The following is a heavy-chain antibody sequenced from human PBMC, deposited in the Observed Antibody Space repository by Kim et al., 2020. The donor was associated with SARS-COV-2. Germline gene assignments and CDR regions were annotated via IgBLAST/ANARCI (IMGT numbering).Heavy chain of an antibody. CDR1: GFTFSDYY. CDR2: ISAGRTFT. CDR3: ARGGYTLEGPFDS. D-gene: IGHD5-18*01. V-gene: IGHV3-11*06. J-gene: IGHJ4*02. Sequence: GGSLRLSCSASGFTFSDYYMFWMRQAPGKGLEWVSYISAGRTFTNYAGSLRDRFTISRDNAQNSLSLQMNGLTAEDTAVYFCARGGYTLEGPFDSWGQGTLVTVSS.